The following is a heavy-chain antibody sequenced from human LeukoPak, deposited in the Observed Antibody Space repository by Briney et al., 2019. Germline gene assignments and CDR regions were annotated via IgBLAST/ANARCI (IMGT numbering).Heavy chain of an antibody. CDR2: TYYSGST. V-gene: IGHV4-59*01. Sequence: SETLSLTCTVSGGSISSYYWNWIRQPPGKGLEWIGYTYYSGSTNYNPSLKSRVTISVDTSKNQFSLKLSSVTAADTAVYYCARGGWYPESFQHWGQGALVTVSS. CDR1: GGSISSYY. J-gene: IGHJ1*01. CDR3: ARGGWYPESFQH. D-gene: IGHD6-19*01.